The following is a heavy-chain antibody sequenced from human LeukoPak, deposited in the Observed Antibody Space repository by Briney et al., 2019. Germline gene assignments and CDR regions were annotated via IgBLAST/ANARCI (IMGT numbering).Heavy chain of an antibody. J-gene: IGHJ4*02. CDR1: GGSISSGDYY. V-gene: IGHV4-30-4*01. Sequence: SQTLSLTCTVSGGSISSGDYYWSWIRQPPGKGLEWIGYIYYSGSTNYNPSLKSRVTISVDTSKNQFSLKLSSVTAADTAVYYCARHGLRTREIDYWGQGTLVTVSS. CDR2: IYYSGST. D-gene: IGHD1-7*01. CDR3: ARHGLRTREIDY.